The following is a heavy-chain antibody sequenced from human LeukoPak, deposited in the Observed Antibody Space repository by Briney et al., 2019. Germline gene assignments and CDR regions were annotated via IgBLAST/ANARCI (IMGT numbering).Heavy chain of an antibody. V-gene: IGHV5-51*01. D-gene: IGHD3-10*01. CDR2: IYPGDSDT. Sequence: GESLKISCKGSGSSFTTYWIAWVRQMPGKGLEWMGIIYPGDSDTRYSPSFQGQVTLSVDKTISTAYLQWSSVKASDTAMYYCARNYRYIIGEMLEAPFDYWGQGTLVTVSS. CDR3: ARNYRYIIGEMLEAPFDY. CDR1: GSSFTTYW. J-gene: IGHJ4*02.